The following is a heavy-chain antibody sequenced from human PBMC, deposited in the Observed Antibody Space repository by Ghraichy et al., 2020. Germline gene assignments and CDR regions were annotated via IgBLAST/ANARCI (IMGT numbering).Heavy chain of an antibody. CDR2: IYYSGST. J-gene: IGHJ5*02. V-gene: IGHV4-59*01. D-gene: IGHD3-10*01. CDR1: GGSISSYY. Sequence: SETLSLTCTVSGGSISSYYWSWIRQPPGKGLEWIGYIYYSGSTNYNPSLKSRVTISVDTSKNQFSLKLSSVTAADTAVYYCARVIGPVRGVITRFDPWGQGTLVTVSS. CDR3: ARVIGPVRGVITRFDP.